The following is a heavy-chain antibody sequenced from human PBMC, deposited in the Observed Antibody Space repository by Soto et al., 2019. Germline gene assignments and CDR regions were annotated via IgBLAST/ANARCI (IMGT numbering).Heavy chain of an antibody. CDR1: GFTFSSYS. J-gene: IGHJ4*02. Sequence: GGSLRLSCAASGFTFSSYSMNWVRQAPGKGLGWVSYISSSSSTIYYADSVKGRFTISRDNAKKTLYLQMNSLRAEDTAVYYCARDSTTVTTAFDYWGQGTLVTVSS. CDR3: ARDSTTVTTAFDY. CDR2: ISSSSSTI. D-gene: IGHD4-17*01. V-gene: IGHV3-48*04.